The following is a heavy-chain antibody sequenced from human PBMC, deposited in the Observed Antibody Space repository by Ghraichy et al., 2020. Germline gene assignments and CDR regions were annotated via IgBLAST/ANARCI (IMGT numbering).Heavy chain of an antibody. J-gene: IGHJ4*02. CDR2: ISVYNGNT. CDR1: DYTFTGYG. D-gene: IGHD2-2*01. V-gene: IGHV1-18*01. CDR3: VRDWGHCTSTTCYDPPGY. Sequence: ASVKVSCKASDYTFTGYGITWVRQAPGQGLEWMGWISVYNGNTNYAQKFQGRVTMTTDTSTTTAYMELRGLRSDDTAVYFFVRDWGHCTSTTCYDPPGYWGQGTLVTVSS.